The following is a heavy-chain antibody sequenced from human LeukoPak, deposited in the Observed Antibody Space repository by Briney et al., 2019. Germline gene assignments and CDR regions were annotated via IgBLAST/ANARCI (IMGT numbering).Heavy chain of an antibody. CDR1: GFTFSSFS. CDR2: ISSNSKYI. V-gene: IGHV3-21*06. J-gene: IGHJ5*02. CDR3: ARNGAPYCSGGTCYLFSWFDP. Sequence: GGSLRLSCAASGFTFSSFSMNWVRQAPGKGLEWVSSISSNSKYIYYADSVKGRFSISRDNAKNSLYLQMNSLRAEDTPVYYCARNGAPYCSGGTCYLFSWFDPWGQGTLVTVSS. D-gene: IGHD2-15*01.